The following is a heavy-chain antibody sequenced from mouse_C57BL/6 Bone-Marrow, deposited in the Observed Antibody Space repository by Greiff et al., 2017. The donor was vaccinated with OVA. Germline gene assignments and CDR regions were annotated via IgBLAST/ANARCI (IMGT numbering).Heavy chain of an antibody. Sequence: VQLQQPGAELVRPGTSVKLSCKASGYTFTSYWMHWVKQRPGQGLEWIGVIDPSDSYTNYNQKFKGKATLTVDTSSSTAYMQLSSLTSEDSVVYYCASIYPAWFAYWGQGTLVTVSA. CDR1: GYTFTSYW. V-gene: IGHV1-59*01. CDR2: IDPSDSYT. D-gene: IGHD2-1*01. CDR3: ASIYPAWFAY. J-gene: IGHJ3*01.